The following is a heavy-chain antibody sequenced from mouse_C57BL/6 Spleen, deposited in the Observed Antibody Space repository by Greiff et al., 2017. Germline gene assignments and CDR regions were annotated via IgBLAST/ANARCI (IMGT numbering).Heavy chain of an antibody. CDR3: ARAAIVTTPNFDY. CDR1: GYAFSSYW. J-gene: IGHJ2*01. Sequence: QVQLKESGAELVKPGASVKISCKASGYAFSSYWMNWVKQRPGKGLEWIGQIYPGDGDTNYNGKFKGKATLTADKSSSTAYMQLSSLTSEDSAVYFCARAAIVTTPNFDYWGQGTTLTVSS. CDR2: IYPGDGDT. V-gene: IGHV1-80*01. D-gene: IGHD2-5*01.